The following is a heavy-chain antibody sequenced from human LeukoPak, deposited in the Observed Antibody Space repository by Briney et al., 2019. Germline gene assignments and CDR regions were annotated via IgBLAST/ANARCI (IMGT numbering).Heavy chain of an antibody. J-gene: IGHJ4*02. V-gene: IGHV1-69*01. CDR2: IIPIFGTA. D-gene: IGHD3-9*01. CDR3: ARGQRRAYDILTTRWDRFDY. CDR1: GGTFSSYA. Sequence: ASVKVSCKASGGTFSSYAISWVRQAPGQGLEWMGGIIPIFGTANYAQKFQGRVTITADESTSTAYMELSSLRSEDTAVYYCARGQRRAYDILTTRWDRFDYWGQGTLVTVSS.